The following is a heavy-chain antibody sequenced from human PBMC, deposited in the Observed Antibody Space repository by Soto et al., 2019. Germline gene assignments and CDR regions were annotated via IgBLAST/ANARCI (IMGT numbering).Heavy chain of an antibody. CDR2: ISTYNGKT. Sequence: QVKLVQSGAEVKKAGASVKVSCKASGYTFISYGIAWVRQAPGQGLEWMGRISTYNGKTNYAQKFQDRVTMTTDTATSTGYMDVRSLRSDDTALYYCARAGYATSWVCILHTGVHGVEIDFWGQGTLVTVSS. J-gene: IGHJ4*02. CDR3: ARAGYATSWVCILHTGVHGVEIDF. CDR1: GYTFISYG. D-gene: IGHD6-13*01. V-gene: IGHV1-18*01.